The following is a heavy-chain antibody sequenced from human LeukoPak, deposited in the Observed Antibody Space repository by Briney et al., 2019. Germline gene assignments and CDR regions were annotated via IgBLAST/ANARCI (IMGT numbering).Heavy chain of an antibody. CDR1: GYGFSGYW. D-gene: IGHD5-24*01. CDR3: AKHDGNNFYYGMDV. J-gene: IGHJ6*02. CDR2: VYPDDSDT. V-gene: IGHV5-51*01. Sequence: GASLKISCKGAGYGFSGYWVAWVRQMPGKGLEWMGIVYPDDSDTRYSPSFRGQVTMSADKSIRTAYLQWSSLQASDTAMYYCAKHDGNNFYYGMDVWGQGTTVTVSS.